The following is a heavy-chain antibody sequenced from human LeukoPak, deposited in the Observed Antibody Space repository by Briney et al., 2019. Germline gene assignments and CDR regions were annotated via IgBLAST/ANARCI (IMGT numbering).Heavy chain of an antibody. J-gene: IGHJ4*02. CDR2: ISYDGGNK. CDR3: AKIVGAIWGFFDY. Sequence: GGSLRLSCAGSGFTFSSYAMTWVRQAPGKGLEWVAVISYDGGNKFYADSVKGRFSISRDNSKNTLYLQMNSLRAEDTAVYYCAKIVGAIWGFFDYWGQGTLVTVSS. V-gene: IGHV3-30*18. D-gene: IGHD5-12*01. CDR1: GFTFSSYA.